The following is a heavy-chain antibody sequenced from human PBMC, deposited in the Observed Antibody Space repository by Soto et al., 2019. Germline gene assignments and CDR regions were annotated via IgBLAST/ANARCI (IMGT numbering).Heavy chain of an antibody. Sequence: ASVKVSCKASGYTFTGYYMHWVRQAPGQGLEWMGWINPNSGGTNYAQKFQGWVTMTRDTSISTAYMELSRLRSDDTAVYYCARGPIAAAGTYGVNYYYGMDVWGQGTTVTVSS. J-gene: IGHJ6*02. D-gene: IGHD6-13*01. CDR2: INPNSGGT. CDR1: GYTFTGYY. V-gene: IGHV1-2*04. CDR3: ARGPIAAAGTYGVNYYYGMDV.